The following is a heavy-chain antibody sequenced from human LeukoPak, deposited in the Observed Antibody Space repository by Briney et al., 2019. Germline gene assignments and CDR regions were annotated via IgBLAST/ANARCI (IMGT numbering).Heavy chain of an antibody. J-gene: IGHJ3*02. CDR2: ISSSGSTI. CDR1: GFTYSSYE. V-gene: IGHV3-48*03. CDR3: ARVSCYGDYEEAFDI. Sequence: GGSLTLSCAASGFTYSSYEMNGVRQAPGKGLEGVSYISSSGSTIYYADSVKGRFTISRDNAKNSLYLQMNSLRAEDTAVYYCARVSCYGDYEEAFDIWGQATMPTDCS. D-gene: IGHD4-17*01.